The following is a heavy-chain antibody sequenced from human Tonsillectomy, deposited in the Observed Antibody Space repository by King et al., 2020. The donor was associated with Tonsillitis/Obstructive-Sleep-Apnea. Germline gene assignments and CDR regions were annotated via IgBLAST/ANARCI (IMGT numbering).Heavy chain of an antibody. CDR1: GYNFTTYW. Sequence: VQLVESGAEVKKPGESLTISCKGSGYNFTTYWITWVRQLPGKGLEWMGRIDHSDSYTKYSPSFQGHVTFSADKSIITAYLQCSSLKASDTAMYYCARQGLVVWGQWTTVTVSS. J-gene: IGHJ6*02. CDR2: IDHSDSYT. CDR3: ARQGLVV. V-gene: IGHV5-10-1*03.